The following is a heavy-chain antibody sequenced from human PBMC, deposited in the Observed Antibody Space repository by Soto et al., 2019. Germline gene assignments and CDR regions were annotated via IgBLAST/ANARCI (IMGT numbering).Heavy chain of an antibody. CDR1: GFTFTSSA. D-gene: IGHD6-13*01. V-gene: IGHV1-58*01. CDR2: IVVGSGDT. CDR3: AATIIAAVGTGYYLRMDV. J-gene: IGHJ6*02. Sequence: GASVKVSCKASGFTFTSSAVQWVRQARGQRLEWIGWIVVGSGDTNSAQKFQERVTITRDMSTSTAYIELSSLRSEDTAVYYCAATIIAAVGTGYYLRMDVWGQGTTVTVSS.